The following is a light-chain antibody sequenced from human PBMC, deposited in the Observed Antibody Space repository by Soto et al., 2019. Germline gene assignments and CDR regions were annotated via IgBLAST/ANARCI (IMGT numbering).Light chain of an antibody. CDR1: QSVSSSY. V-gene: IGKV3-20*01. CDR3: QQDGSSPLT. Sequence: EIVLTQSPGTLSLSPGERATLSCRASQSVSSSYLAWYQQKPGQAPRLLIYGASSRATGIPDRFSGSGSGTDFTLTIRRLEPEDVAVYYCQQDGSSPLTFGGGTKVEIK. CDR2: GAS. J-gene: IGKJ4*01.